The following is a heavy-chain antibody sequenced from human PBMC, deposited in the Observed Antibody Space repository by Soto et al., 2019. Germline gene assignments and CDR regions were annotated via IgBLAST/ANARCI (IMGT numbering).Heavy chain of an antibody. J-gene: IGHJ6*02. CDR3: ERVSTAQNQYYGMDV. Sequence: PSVKVSCKASGGTCSSYAISWVRQAPGQGLEWMGGIIPIFGTANYAQKFQGRVTITADESTSTAYMELSRLRSEDTAVYYCERVSTAQNQYYGMDVWGQGTTVTVSS. CDR1: GGTCSSYA. CDR2: IIPIFGTA. V-gene: IGHV1-69*13. D-gene: IGHD5-18*01.